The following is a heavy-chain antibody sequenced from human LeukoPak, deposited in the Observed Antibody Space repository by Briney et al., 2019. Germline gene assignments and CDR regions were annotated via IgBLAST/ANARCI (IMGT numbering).Heavy chain of an antibody. V-gene: IGHV3-7*01. J-gene: IGHJ4*02. Sequence: GGSLRLSCAASGFIFTNYFMSWVRQAPEKGLEWVASIKDDGSEKYYVDSARGRLTISRGNTKNSLYLQMSSLRAEDTAVYYCATDRGWRTSGYYLYYFEYWGQGTLVTFSS. CDR1: GFIFTNYF. CDR2: IKDDGSEK. D-gene: IGHD3-3*01. CDR3: ATDRGWRTSGYYLYYFEY.